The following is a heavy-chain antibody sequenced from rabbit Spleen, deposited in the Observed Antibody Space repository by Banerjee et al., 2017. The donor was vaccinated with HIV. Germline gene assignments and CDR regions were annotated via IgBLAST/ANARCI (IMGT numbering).Heavy chain of an antibody. CDR1: GLDFSSRYW. J-gene: IGHJ4*01. D-gene: IGHD1-1*01. Sequence: QEQLEESGGDLVKPGASLTLTCKASGLDFSSRYWICWVRQAPGKGLEWIACIDVAKSGNTYYANWAKGRFTVSKASSTTVTLQMTSLTAADTATYFCARDLIGIIGWNFYLWGPGTLVTVS. CDR3: ARDLIGIIGWNFYL. V-gene: IGHV1S45*01. CDR2: IDVAKSGNT.